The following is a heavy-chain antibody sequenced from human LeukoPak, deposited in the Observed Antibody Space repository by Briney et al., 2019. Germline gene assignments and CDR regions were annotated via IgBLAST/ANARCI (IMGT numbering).Heavy chain of an antibody. Sequence: GRSLRLSCAASGFTFSSYAMHWVRQAPGKGLEWVAVISYDGSNKYYADSVKGRFTISRDNSKNTLYLQMNSLRAEDTAVYYCARPGARRGYGDLRFDYWGQGTLVTVSS. CDR1: GFTFSSYA. J-gene: IGHJ4*02. CDR2: ISYDGSNK. V-gene: IGHV3-30-3*01. CDR3: ARPGARRGYGDLRFDY. D-gene: IGHD4-17*01.